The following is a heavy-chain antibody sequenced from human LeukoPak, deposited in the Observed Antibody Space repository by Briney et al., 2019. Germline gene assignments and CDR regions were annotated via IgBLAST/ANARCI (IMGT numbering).Heavy chain of an antibody. CDR3: AKERGAVSDY. CDR1: GFTFSSYA. J-gene: IGHJ4*02. CDR2: ISGSGGSA. Sequence: GGSLRLSCAASGFTFSSYAMSWVRQAPRKGLEWVSAISGSGGSAYYADSVKGRFTISRDNSKNTLYLQMNSLRAEDTALYYCAKERGAVSDYWGQGTLSPSPQ. D-gene: IGHD1-26*01. V-gene: IGHV3-23*01.